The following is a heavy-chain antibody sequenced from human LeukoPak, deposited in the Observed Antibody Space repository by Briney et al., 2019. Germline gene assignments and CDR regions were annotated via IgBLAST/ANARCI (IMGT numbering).Heavy chain of an antibody. CDR1: GYTFTSYA. Sequence: ASVKVSCKASGYTFTSYAIHWVRQAPGQRLEWMGWINAGNGNTKYSQKFQGRVTITRDTSASTAYMELSSLRSEDTAVYYCARALTIAAAGPGYWGQGTLVTVSS. CDR2: INAGNGNT. V-gene: IGHV1-3*01. D-gene: IGHD6-13*01. CDR3: ARALTIAAAGPGY. J-gene: IGHJ4*02.